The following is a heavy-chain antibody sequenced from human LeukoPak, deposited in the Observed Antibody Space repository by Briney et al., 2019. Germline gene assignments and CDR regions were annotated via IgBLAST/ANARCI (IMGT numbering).Heavy chain of an antibody. CDR2: ISSSSSYI. V-gene: IGHV3-21*01. CDR3: GGRGNSLSAAFDI. D-gene: IGHD5-18*01. J-gene: IGHJ3*02. Sequence: GGSLRLSCAASGFTFSSYSMNWVRQAPGKGLEWVSSISSSSSYIYYADSVKGRFTISRDNAKNSLYLQMNSLRAEDTAVYYCGGRGNSLSAAFDIWGQGTMVTVSS. CDR1: GFTFSSYS.